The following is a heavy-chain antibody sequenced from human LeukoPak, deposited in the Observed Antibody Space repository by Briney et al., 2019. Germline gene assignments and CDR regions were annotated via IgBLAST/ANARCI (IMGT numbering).Heavy chain of an antibody. D-gene: IGHD2/OR15-2a*01. V-gene: IGHV1-8*01. Sequence: GASVRVSCKVSGYTFTSSNINWVRQAPGQGLEWMGWMNPSSGNTAYAQRFQGRVTMTRDTSTNTAFLQLTSLRSEDTAVYYWARSLNLKPSSAWSWGPKKFYYNVIDVWGQGTPVNVSS. CDR3: ARSLNLKPSSAWSWGPKKFYYNVIDV. J-gene: IGHJ6*02. CDR2: MNPSSGNT. CDR1: GYTFTSSN.